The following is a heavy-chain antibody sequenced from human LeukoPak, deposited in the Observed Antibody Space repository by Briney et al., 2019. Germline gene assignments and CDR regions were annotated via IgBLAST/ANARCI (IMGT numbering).Heavy chain of an antibody. J-gene: IGHJ4*02. D-gene: IGHD6-19*01. Sequence: SGTLSLTCAVSGGSISSSNWWSWVRQPPGEGLEWIGEISHSGSTKYNPSLKSRVTISMDKSKNQFSLELSSVTAADTAVYYCVRSSGWYALDYWGQGTLVTVSS. CDR3: VRSSGWYALDY. V-gene: IGHV4-4*02. CDR2: ISHSGST. CDR1: GGSISSSNW.